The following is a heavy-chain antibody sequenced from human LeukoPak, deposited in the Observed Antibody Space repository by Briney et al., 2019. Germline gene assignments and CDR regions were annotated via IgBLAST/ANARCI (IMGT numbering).Heavy chain of an antibody. V-gene: IGHV1-3*01. CDR3: ARAPIPYYYDSSAYYSDY. CDR1: GGTFSSYA. D-gene: IGHD3-22*01. CDR2: INAGNGNT. J-gene: IGHJ4*02. Sequence: ASVKVSCKASGGTFSSYAISWVRQAPGQRLEWMGWINAGNGNTKYSQKFQGRVTFTGDTSIRTAYMEVSSLTSEDTAVYYCARAPIPYYYDSSAYYSDYWGQGTLVTVSS.